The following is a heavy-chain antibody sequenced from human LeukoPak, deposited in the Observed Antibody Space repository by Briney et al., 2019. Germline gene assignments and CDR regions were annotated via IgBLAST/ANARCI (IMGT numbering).Heavy chain of an antibody. D-gene: IGHD3-10*01. V-gene: IGHV4-30-4*01. J-gene: IGHJ4*02. CDR2: IYYSGST. CDR3: ASGARFGELDYFDY. Sequence: PSETLSLTCTVSGGSISSGDYYWSWIRQPPGKGLEWIGYIYYSGSTYYNPSLKSRVTISVDTSKNQFSLKLSSVTAADTAVYYCASGARFGELDYFDYWGQGTLVTVSS. CDR1: GGSISSGDYY.